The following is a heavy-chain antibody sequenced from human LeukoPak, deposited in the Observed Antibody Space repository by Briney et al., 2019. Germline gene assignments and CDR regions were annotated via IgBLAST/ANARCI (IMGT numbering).Heavy chain of an antibody. Sequence: GASVKTSCKASGYTLTDYDMQWVRQAPGQGLDGMGMSNPRSGATSYVPQFQGRITVTRDKATRTVYLELSSLRFEHTALYYCVRDGPEEDYWGQGTQVTVSS. CDR3: VRDGPEEDY. V-gene: IGHV1-46*01. J-gene: IGHJ4*02. CDR1: GYTLTDYD. CDR2: SNPRSGAT.